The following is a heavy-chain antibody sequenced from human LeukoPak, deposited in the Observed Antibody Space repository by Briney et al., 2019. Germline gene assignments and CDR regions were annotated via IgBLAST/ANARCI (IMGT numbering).Heavy chain of an antibody. J-gene: IGHJ5*02. CDR2: IYYTGNT. Sequence: SETLSLTCTVSGGSISSSSYYWGWIRQPPGKGLEWIASIYYTGNTYYNPSLKSRVTISVDTSNNQFSLKLNPVTAADTAVYYCARRRLGETTTANWFDPWGPGTLVTVSS. D-gene: IGHD4-17*01. CDR3: ARRRLGETTTANWFDP. V-gene: IGHV4-39*01. CDR1: GGSISSSSYY.